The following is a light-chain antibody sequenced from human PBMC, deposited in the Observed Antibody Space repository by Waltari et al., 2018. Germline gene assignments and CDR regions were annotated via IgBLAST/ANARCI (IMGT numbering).Light chain of an antibody. CDR2: GNN. Sequence: QSMLTHSPSVSGAPGQRVTISCTGSSSNIGAGHDLHWYQVFPGTGPKLLIYGNNNRPSGVPDRFSGSKSGTSASLTITGLQAEDEADYYCHSFDTSLSDGVVFGGGTKVTVL. CDR1: SSNIGAGHD. CDR3: HSFDTSLSDGVV. J-gene: IGLJ3*02. V-gene: IGLV1-40*01.